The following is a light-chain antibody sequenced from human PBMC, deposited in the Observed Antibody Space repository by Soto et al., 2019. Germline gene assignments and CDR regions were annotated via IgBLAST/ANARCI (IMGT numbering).Light chain of an antibody. CDR1: SSNIGAGYD. CDR2: ANS. CDR3: QSYDTSLSVV. Sequence: QSVLTQPPSVSGVPGQRVTISCTGRSSNIGAGYDVHWYLQLPGTAPKLLIYANSNRPSGVPDRFSGSKSGTSASLAITGLQAEDEADYYCQSYDTSLSVVFGGGTQLTVL. J-gene: IGLJ2*01. V-gene: IGLV1-40*01.